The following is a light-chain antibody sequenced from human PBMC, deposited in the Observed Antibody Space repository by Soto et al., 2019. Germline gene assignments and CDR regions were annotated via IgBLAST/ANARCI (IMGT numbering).Light chain of an antibody. CDR1: RGSIGSNY. CDR3: QSYDSSDVV. J-gene: IGLJ3*02. V-gene: IGLV6-57*04. Sequence: NFMLTHPHSVSESPGKTVTISCTRSRGSIGSNYVQWFQQRPGSAPTTVIYDDDQRPSGVPDRFSGSIDSSSNSASLTISGLKTEDESDYYCQSYDSSDVVFGGGTKLTVL. CDR2: DDD.